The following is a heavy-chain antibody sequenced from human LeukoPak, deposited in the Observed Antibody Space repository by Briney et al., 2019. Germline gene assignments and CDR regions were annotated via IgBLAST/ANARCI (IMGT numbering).Heavy chain of an antibody. J-gene: IGHJ6*03. CDR1: GFTFSSYS. Sequence: GGSLRLSCAASGFTFSSYSMNWVRQAPGKGLEWVSSISSSSSYIYYADSVKGRFTISRDNAKNSLYLQMNSLRAEDTAVYYCARRSRSSSWSYYYYMDVWGKGTTVTISS. V-gene: IGHV3-21*01. CDR2: ISSSSSYI. CDR3: ARRSRSSSWSYYYYMDV. D-gene: IGHD6-13*01.